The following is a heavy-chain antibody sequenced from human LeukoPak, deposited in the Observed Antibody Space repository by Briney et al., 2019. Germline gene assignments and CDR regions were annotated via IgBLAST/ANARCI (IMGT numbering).Heavy chain of an antibody. Sequence: GESLQISCKGSGYSFTSYWISWVRQTPGKGLEWMGRIDPSDSYTNYSPSFQGHVNISADKSINTAYLQWSSLKSSDTAMYYCARLGSNNYFDPWGQGTLVTVSS. CDR3: ARLGSNNYFDP. CDR1: GYSFTSYW. J-gene: IGHJ5*02. V-gene: IGHV5-10-1*01. CDR2: IDPSDSYT. D-gene: IGHD7-27*01.